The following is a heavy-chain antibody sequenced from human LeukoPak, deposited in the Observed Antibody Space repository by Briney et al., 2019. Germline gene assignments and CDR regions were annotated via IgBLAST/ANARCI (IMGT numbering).Heavy chain of an antibody. J-gene: IGHJ5*02. CDR3: ARGLGDILTGYWFDP. CDR2: MNPNSGNT. V-gene: IGHV1-8*01. Sequence: EASVKVSCKASGYTFTSYDINWVRQATGQGLEWMGWMNPNSGNTGYAQKFQGRVTMTRNTSISTAYMELSSLRSEDTAVYYCARGLGDILTGYWFDPWGQGTLVTVSS. D-gene: IGHD3-9*01. CDR1: GYTFTSYD.